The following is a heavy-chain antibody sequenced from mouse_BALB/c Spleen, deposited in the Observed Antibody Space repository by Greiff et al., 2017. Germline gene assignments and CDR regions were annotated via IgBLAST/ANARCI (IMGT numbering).Heavy chain of an antibody. J-gene: IGHJ2*01. Sequence: QVQLQQPGAELVKPGASVKLSCKASGYTFTSYWMHWVKQRPGQGLEWIGEINPSNGRTNYNEKFKSKATLTVDKSSSTAYMQLSSLTSEDSAVYYCARSRITTGDYWGQGTTLTVSS. CDR3: ARSRITTGDY. D-gene: IGHD1-1*01. CDR2: INPSNGRT. V-gene: IGHV1S81*02. CDR1: GYTFTSYW.